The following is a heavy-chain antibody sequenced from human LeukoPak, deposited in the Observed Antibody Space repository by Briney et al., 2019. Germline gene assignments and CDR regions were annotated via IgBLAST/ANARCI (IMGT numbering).Heavy chain of an antibody. Sequence: GASVKVSCKASGYTFTSYGISWVRQAPGQGLEWMGWISAYNGNTNYAQKLQGRVTMTTDTSTSTAYMELRSLRPGDTAVYYCATTLVGATTSSWGQGTLVTVSS. J-gene: IGHJ4*02. CDR3: ATTLVGATTSS. CDR2: ISAYNGNT. D-gene: IGHD1-26*01. CDR1: GYTFTSYG. V-gene: IGHV1-18*01.